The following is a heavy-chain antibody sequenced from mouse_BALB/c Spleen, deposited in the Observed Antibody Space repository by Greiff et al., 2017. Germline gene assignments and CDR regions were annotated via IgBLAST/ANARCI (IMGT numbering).Heavy chain of an antibody. CDR3: ASPYYGNPWFAY. D-gene: IGHD2-10*01. V-gene: IGHV3-2*02. CDR2: ISYSGST. J-gene: IGHJ3*01. CDR1: GYSITSDYA. Sequence: EVQLQQSGPGLVKPSQSLSLTCTVTGYSITSDYAWNWIRQFPGNKLEWMGYISYSGSTSYNPSLKSRISITRDTSKNQIFLQLNSVTTEDTATYYCASPYYGNPWFAYWGQGTLVTVSA.